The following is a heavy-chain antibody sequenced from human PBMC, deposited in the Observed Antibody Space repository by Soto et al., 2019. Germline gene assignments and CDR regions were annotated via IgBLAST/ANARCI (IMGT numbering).Heavy chain of an antibody. CDR2: VSGRGGDT. CDR1: GFSFSSFA. D-gene: IGHD3-3*01. V-gene: IGHV3-23*01. CDR3: AKDPNYDFWSGFSAVYFDY. Sequence: EVHLLQSGGGLVQPGGSLRLSCAASGFSFSSFALSWVRQSPGKGLEWVAAVSGRGGDTYYANSVKGRFTISRDNSQNTLFLQMNSLRAEDSAIYYWAKDPNYDFWSGFSAVYFDYWGQGTLVTVSS. J-gene: IGHJ4*02.